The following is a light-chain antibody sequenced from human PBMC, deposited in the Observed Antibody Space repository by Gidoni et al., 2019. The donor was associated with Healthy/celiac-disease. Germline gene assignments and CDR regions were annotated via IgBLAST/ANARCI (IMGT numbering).Light chain of an antibody. CDR2: RNN. CDR3: AAWDDSLSGVV. Sequence: QSVLTQPPSASGTPGQRVTISCSGSSSNIGSNYVYWHQQLPGTAPKLLIYRNNQRPSGFPDRFSGSKSGTSASLAISGLRSEDEADYYCAAWDDSLSGVVFGGGTKLTVL. V-gene: IGLV1-47*01. J-gene: IGLJ2*01. CDR1: SSNIGSNY.